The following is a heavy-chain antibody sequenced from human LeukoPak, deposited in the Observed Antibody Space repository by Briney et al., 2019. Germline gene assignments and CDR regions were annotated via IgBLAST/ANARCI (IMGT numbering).Heavy chain of an antibody. CDR2: ISSNGGST. CDR1: GFTFSSYA. V-gene: IGHV3-64*01. Sequence: GGSLRLSCAASGFTFSSYAMHWVRQAPGKGLEYVSAISSNGGSTYYANSVKGRFTISRDNSKNTLYLQMGSLRAEDMAVYYCARGSGSYGIFFYWGQGTLVIVSS. J-gene: IGHJ4*02. D-gene: IGHD1-26*01. CDR3: ARGSGSYGIFFY.